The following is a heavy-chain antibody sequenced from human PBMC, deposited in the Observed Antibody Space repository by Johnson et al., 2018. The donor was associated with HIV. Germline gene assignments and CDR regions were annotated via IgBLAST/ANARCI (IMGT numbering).Heavy chain of an antibody. CDR1: GFTFSSYG. J-gene: IGHJ3*02. D-gene: IGHD3-16*01. CDR3: ARAVGVWGDQLGFDI. Sequence: QVQLVESGGGLVQPGRSLRLSCAASGFTFSSYGMHWVRQAPGQGLEWVAVISYDGSNKYYADSVKGRFTISRDNSKNTLYLQMNGLRAEDTAVSYCARAVGVWGDQLGFDIWGQGTMVTVSS. CDR2: ISYDGSNK. V-gene: IGHV3-30*19.